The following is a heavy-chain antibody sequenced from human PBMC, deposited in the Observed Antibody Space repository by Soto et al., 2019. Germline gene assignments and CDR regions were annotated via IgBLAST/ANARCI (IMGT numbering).Heavy chain of an antibody. CDR1: GDSVSSNLAS. CDR3: ARGAPGSGSYGLHWFDP. J-gene: IGHJ5*02. CDR2: TYYRSKWYS. V-gene: IGHV6-1*01. D-gene: IGHD3-10*01. Sequence: SQTLSLTCVISGDSVSSNLASWSWIRQSPSRGLEWLGRTYYRSKWYSHYALSVKSRITINPDTSKNQFSLKLSSVTAADTAVYYCARGAPGSGSYGLHWFDPWGQGTLVTVSS.